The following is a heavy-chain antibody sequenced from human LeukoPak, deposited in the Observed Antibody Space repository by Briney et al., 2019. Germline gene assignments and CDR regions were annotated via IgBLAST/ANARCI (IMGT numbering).Heavy chain of an antibody. CDR3: ARGFLEWLGDAFDI. J-gene: IGHJ3*02. D-gene: IGHD3-3*01. Sequence: GGPLSPSGAPPESTLSSYVMNGAGQPPGKGWGWGEVISYDGSNKYYADSVKGRFTISRDNSKNTLYLQMNSLRAEDTAVYYCARGFLEWLGDAFDIWGQGTMVTVSS. V-gene: IGHV3-30-3*01. CDR1: ESTLSSYV. CDR2: ISYDGSNK.